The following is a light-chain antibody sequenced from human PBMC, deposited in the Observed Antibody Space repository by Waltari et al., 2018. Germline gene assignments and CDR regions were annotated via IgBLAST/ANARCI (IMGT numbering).Light chain of an antibody. J-gene: IGKJ1*01. CDR2: GAS. Sequence: SYRAGQSVGRTFAWYQQKPGQAPRLLIYGASIRATGIPDRFSGGGSGTDFSLGINRLEPEDFAVYYCQHYVSLPATFGQGTKVEIK. V-gene: IGKV3-20*01. CDR3: QHYVSLPAT. CDR1: QSVGRTF.